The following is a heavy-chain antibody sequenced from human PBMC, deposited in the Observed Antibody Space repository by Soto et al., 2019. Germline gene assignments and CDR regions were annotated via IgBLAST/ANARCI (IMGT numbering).Heavy chain of an antibody. CDR3: ARDWLKFDFPSGFDY. J-gene: IGHJ4*02. D-gene: IGHD3-3*01. V-gene: IGHV1-18*01. CDR1: GYTFTSYG. CDR2: ISAYNGNT. Sequence: ASVKVSCKASGYTFTSYGISWVRQAPGQGLEWMGWISAYNGNTNYAQKLQGRVTMTTDTSTSTAYMELRSLRSDDTAVYYCARDWLKFDFPSGFDYSGQGILVTVSS.